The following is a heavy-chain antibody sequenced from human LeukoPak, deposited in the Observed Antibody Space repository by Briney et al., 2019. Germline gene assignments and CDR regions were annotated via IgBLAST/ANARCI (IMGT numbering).Heavy chain of an antibody. CDR1: GYTFISYG. V-gene: IGHV1-18*01. CDR2: ISPNTGNT. CDR3: ARDRAPEITVFGISNNWFDP. D-gene: IGHD3-3*01. J-gene: IGHJ5*02. Sequence: ASVKVSCKASGYTFISYGITWVRQTPGQGLEWMGWISPNTGNTNYARKIQGRVTMTTDTSTSTAYMELRSLRSDDTAVYYCARDRAPEITVFGISNNWFDPWGQGTLVTVSS.